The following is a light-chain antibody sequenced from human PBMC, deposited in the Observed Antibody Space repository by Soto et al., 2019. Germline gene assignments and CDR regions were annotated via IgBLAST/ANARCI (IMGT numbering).Light chain of an antibody. CDR2: GAS. V-gene: IGKV3-20*01. Sequence: EIVLSQSPGTLSLSPRERATLSCRASQSVSNACLAWYQHKVGQSPRLLIYGASNRAPGIPDRFSGSGSGTVFTLTISRLEPEDFAVYYCQQYAASPRTFGQGTQVEVK. J-gene: IGKJ1*01. CDR1: QSVSNAC. CDR3: QQYAASPRT.